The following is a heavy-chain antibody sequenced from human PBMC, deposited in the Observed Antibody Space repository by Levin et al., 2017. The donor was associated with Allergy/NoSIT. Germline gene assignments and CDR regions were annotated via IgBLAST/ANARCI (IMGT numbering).Heavy chain of an antibody. D-gene: IGHD2-15*01. CDR1: GFTFRSYC. Sequence: GESLKISCAASGFTFRSYCMTWVRQAPGKGLEWVANIKEDGGEKYYVDSVRGRFTIFRDDAENSLYLQMNRLRVEDTAVYYCASASGGKDSGGYLDYWGQGILVAVSS. CDR3: ASASGGKDSGGYLDY. V-gene: IGHV3-7*01. CDR2: IKEDGGEK. J-gene: IGHJ4*02.